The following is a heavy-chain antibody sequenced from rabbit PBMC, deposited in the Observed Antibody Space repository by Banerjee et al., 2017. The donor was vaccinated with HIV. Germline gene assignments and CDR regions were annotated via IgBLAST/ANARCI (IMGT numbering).Heavy chain of an antibody. D-gene: IGHD4-1*01. Sequence: QQLVESGGGLVKPGASLTLTCTASGFSFSSSYYMCWVRQAPGKGLEWIACIYPPAGAADYATWVHGRFTISLDNAQNTVFLQMTSLTAADTATYFCTRGLVAGVLSLWGPGTLVTVS. V-gene: IGHV1S40*01. J-gene: IGHJ4*01. CDR1: GFSFSSSYY. CDR3: TRGLVAGVLSL. CDR2: IYPPAGAA.